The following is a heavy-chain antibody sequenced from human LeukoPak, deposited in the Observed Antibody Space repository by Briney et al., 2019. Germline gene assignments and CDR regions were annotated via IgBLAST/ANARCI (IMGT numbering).Heavy chain of an antibody. Sequence: GGSLRLSCAASGFTFSSYAMSWVRQAPGKGLEWVALISYDGRDIYYLDSVEGRFTISRDNSKNTVYLQMNSLRTEDTAVYYCAKPPKDDNASWYYYFDSWGQGTLVTVSS. CDR1: GFTFSSYA. J-gene: IGHJ4*02. CDR3: AKPPKDDNASWYYYFDS. D-gene: IGHD6-13*01. CDR2: ISYDGRDI. V-gene: IGHV3-30*18.